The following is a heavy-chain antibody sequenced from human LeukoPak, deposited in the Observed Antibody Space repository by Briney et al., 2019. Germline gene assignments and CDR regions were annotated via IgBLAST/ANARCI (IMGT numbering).Heavy chain of an antibody. J-gene: IGHJ4*02. V-gene: IGHV4-31*03. Sequence: SETLSLTCTVSGGSISSGGYYWSWIRQHPGKGLKWIGYIYYGGSAYYNPSLKSRVTISVDTSENQFSLKLSSVTAADTAVYYCARVNYGSATKEDYWGQGTLVTVSS. D-gene: IGHD3-10*01. CDR3: ARVNYGSATKEDY. CDR1: GGSISSGGYY. CDR2: IYYGGSA.